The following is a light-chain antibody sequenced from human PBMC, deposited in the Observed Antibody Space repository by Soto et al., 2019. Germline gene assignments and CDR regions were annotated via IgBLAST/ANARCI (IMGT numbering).Light chain of an antibody. CDR3: QSYESSMSAYV. CDR2: DNT. CDR1: GSNIAAGYD. J-gene: IGLJ1*01. Sequence: QSVLTQPPSVSGAPGQRGTISCTGSGSNIAAGYDVHWDQQLPGTAPKLLIYDNTNRPSGVPDRSSGSKSVTSASLAITGLQGADEADYYCQSYESSMSAYVFGSGTKVTVL. V-gene: IGLV1-40*01.